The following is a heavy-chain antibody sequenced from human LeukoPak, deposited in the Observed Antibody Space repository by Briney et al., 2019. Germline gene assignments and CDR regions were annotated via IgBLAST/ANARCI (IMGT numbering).Heavy chain of an antibody. D-gene: IGHD2-21*02. CDR2: TYYRSKWYN. CDR3: ARGVVTAILGNYYYYGMDV. CDR1: GDSVSSNSAA. Sequence: SQTLSLTCAISGDSVSSNSAAWNWIRQSPSRGLEWLGRTYYRSKWYNDYAVSVKSRITINPDISKNQFSLQLNSVTPEDTAVYYCARGVVTAILGNYYYYGMDVWGQGTTVTVSS. J-gene: IGHJ6*02. V-gene: IGHV6-1*01.